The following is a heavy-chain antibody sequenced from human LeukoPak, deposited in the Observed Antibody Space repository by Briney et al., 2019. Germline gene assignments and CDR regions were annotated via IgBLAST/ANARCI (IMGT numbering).Heavy chain of an antibody. V-gene: IGHV3-21*01. CDR1: GFTFSSYI. Sequence: PGGSLRLSCAASGFTFSSYIMNWVRQAPGKGLEWVSSISSSSGYIYYADSVKGRFTISRDNAKNSLYLQMNSLRAEDTAVYYCAREVARAFDPWGQGTLVTVSS. D-gene: IGHD5-12*01. CDR3: AREVARAFDP. CDR2: ISSSSGYI. J-gene: IGHJ5*02.